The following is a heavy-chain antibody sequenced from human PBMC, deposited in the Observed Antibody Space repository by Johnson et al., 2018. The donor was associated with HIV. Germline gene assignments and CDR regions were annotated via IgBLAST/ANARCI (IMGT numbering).Heavy chain of an antibody. Sequence: QVQLVESGGGVVQPGKSLRLSCAASGFTFSYYGMHWVRQAPGKGLEWVAVIWYDGSNKYYADSVTGRFTISRDNSKNTLYLQMNSLRTEDTAVYYCATEARGVHGTLRFLEWSDGFDIWGQGTMVTVSS. J-gene: IGHJ3*02. D-gene: IGHD3-3*01. CDR1: GFTFSYYG. CDR2: IWYDGSNK. V-gene: IGHV3-33*01. CDR3: ATEARGVHGTLRFLEWSDGFDI.